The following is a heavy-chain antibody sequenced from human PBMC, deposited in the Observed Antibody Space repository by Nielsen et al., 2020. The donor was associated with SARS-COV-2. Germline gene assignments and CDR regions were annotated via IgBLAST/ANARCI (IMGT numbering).Heavy chain of an antibody. D-gene: IGHD2-8*01. V-gene: IGHV1-69*06. CDR3: ALGCTNGVCYPSYYYYGMDV. CDR1: GGTFSSYA. CDR2: IIPIFGTA. Sequence: SVKVSCKASGGTFSSYAISWVRQAPGQGLEWMGGIIPIFGTANYAQKFQGRVTITADKSTSTAYMELSSLRSEDTAVYYCALGCTNGVCYPSYYYYGMDVWGQGTTVTVSS. J-gene: IGHJ6*02.